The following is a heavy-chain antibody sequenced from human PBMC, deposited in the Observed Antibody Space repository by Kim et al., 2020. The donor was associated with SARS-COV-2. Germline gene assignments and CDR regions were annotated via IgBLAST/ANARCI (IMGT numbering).Heavy chain of an antibody. Sequence: PSLQSRVTMSVDTSKNQFSLQLTSVTAADTDIYYCARRIGITGTTDYFDPWGQGTLVTVSS. CDR3: ARRIGITGTTDYFDP. D-gene: IGHD1-7*01. V-gene: IGHV4-59*08. J-gene: IGHJ5*02.